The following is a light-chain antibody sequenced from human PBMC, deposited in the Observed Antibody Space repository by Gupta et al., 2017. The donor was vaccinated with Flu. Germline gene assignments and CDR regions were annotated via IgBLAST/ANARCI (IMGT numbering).Light chain of an antibody. J-gene: IGLJ3*02. CDR1: NSNIGSST. V-gene: IGLV1-44*01. CDR2: NNN. CDR3: ATWHDSLGGRGV. Sequence: QSVLSQPPSASGTPGQRVTISCSGSNSNIGSSTVNWYQQLPDAAPNLLIYNNNQRPAAVPAPFSCSNSGTSASLAISGLQPEDEADYYCATWHDSLGGRGVFGGGTKLTVL.